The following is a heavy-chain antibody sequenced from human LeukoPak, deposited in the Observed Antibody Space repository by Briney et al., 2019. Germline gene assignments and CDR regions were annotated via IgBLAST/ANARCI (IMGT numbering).Heavy chain of an antibody. J-gene: IGHJ6*03. Sequence: SETLSLTCAVYGGSFSGYYWSWIRQPPGKGLEWIGEINHSGSTNYNPSLKGRVTLSVDTSKNQFSLKLSSVTAADTAVYYCARGIVGATRSRRGDYYYYYYMDVWGKGTTVTVSS. D-gene: IGHD1-26*01. V-gene: IGHV4-34*01. CDR3: ARGIVGATRSRRGDYYYYYYMDV. CDR2: INHSGST. CDR1: GGSFSGYY.